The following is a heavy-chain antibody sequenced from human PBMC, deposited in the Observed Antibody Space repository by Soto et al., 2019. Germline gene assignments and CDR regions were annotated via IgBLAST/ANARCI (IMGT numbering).Heavy chain of an antibody. J-gene: IGHJ4*02. D-gene: IGHD6-13*01. V-gene: IGHV3-23*01. Sequence: GGSLRLSCAASGFTFSSYAMSWVRQAPGKGLEWVSAISGSGGSTYYADSVKGRFTISRDNSKNTLYLQMNSLRAEDTAVYYWAKDLYSSSWYPGLAYWGQGTLVTVSS. CDR3: AKDLYSSSWYPGLAY. CDR1: GFTFSSYA. CDR2: ISGSGGST.